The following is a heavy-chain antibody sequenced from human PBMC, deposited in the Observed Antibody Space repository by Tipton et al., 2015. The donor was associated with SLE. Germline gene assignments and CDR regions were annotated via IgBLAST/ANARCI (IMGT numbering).Heavy chain of an antibody. CDR1: DYSVSSSYF. V-gene: IGHV4-59*08. D-gene: IGHD6-19*01. CDR2: IYYSGST. Sequence: LRLSCIVSDYSVSSSYFWGWIRQPPGKGLEWIGYIYYSGSTNYNPSLKSRVTILVDTSKNQFSLKLSSVTAADTAVYYCARHDGQWDAFDIWGQGTMVTVSS. J-gene: IGHJ3*02. CDR3: ARHDGQWDAFDI.